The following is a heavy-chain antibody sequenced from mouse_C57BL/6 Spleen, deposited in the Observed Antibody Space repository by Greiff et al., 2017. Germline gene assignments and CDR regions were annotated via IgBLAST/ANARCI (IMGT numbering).Heavy chain of an antibody. CDR3: ARTYDGYLMDY. CDR1: GYAFTNYL. Sequence: VKVVESGAELVRPGTSVKVSCKASGYAFTNYLIEWVKQRPGQGLEWIGVINPGSGGTNYNEKFKGKATLTADKSSSTADIQLSSLTSEDSAVYFCARTYDGYLMDYWGQGTSVTVSS. J-gene: IGHJ4*01. CDR2: INPGSGGT. V-gene: IGHV1-54*01. D-gene: IGHD2-3*01.